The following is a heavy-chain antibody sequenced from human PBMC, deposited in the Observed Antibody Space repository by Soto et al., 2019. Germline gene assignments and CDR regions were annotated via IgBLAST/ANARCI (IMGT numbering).Heavy chain of an antibody. CDR3: ARGGSCWYGGWFDP. CDR2: IYYSGST. D-gene: IGHD2-15*01. J-gene: IGHJ5*02. CDR1: GGSISSYY. V-gene: IGHV4-59*01. Sequence: SETLSLTCTVSGGSISSYYWSWIRQPPGKGLEWIGYIYYSGSTNYNPSLKGRVTISVDTSKNQFSLKLSSVTAADTAVYYCARGGSCWYGGWFDPWGPGTLVTVSS.